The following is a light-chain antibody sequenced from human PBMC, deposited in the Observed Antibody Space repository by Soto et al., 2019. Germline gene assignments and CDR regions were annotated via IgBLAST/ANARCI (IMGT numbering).Light chain of an antibody. CDR2: GAS. Sequence: EIVLTQSPGTLSLSPGERATLSCRASQTVSRNNLAWYQQKPGQSPRLLIYGASARATGIPARFSGSGSGAEFTLTICSLQSEDFEIYYCQQYNNWPITFGQGTRLEIK. J-gene: IGKJ5*01. CDR1: QTVSRNN. V-gene: IGKV3-15*01. CDR3: QQYNNWPIT.